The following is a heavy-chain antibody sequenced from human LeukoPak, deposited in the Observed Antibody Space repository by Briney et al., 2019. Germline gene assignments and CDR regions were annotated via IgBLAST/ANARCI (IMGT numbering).Heavy chain of an antibody. Sequence: SETLSLTCTVSGVSVTSSNYYWDWIRQPPGKGLEWIGTIYYSGRTYYNPSLKSRVTISVDTSKNQFSLKLGSVTAADTAIYYCATSWMQLWSPPDAWGQGTLVTVSS. V-gene: IGHV4-39*01. CDR2: IYYSGRT. D-gene: IGHD5-18*01. CDR1: GVSVTSSNYY. CDR3: ATSWMQLWSPPDA. J-gene: IGHJ5*02.